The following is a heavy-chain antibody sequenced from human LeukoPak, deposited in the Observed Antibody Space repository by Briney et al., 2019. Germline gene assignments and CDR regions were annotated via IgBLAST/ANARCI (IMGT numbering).Heavy chain of an antibody. Sequence: KSSETLSLTCTVSGGSISSSSYYWGWIRQPPGKGLEWIGNINYRGSTYYNPSLKSRVTISVDTSKNQFSLKLSSVSAADTAVYSCARTVAGRGAYFDYWGQGTLVTVSS. V-gene: IGHV4-39*07. CDR3: ARTVAGRGAYFDY. CDR2: INYRGST. D-gene: IGHD6-19*01. J-gene: IGHJ4*02. CDR1: GGSISSSSYY.